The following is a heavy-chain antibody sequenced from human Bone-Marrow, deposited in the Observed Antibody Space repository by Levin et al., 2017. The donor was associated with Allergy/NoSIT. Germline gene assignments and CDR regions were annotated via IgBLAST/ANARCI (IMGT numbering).Heavy chain of an antibody. V-gene: IGHV3-9*01. CDR3: AKEMGKDFGLDV. Sequence: LSLTCAASGFRFDDYAMHWVRQGPGKGLEWVSSISWNSGSIGYAGSVKGRFIISRDNAKNSLYLQMNSLKTQDTALYYCAKEMGKDFGLDVWGQGTTVNVSS. CDR1: GFRFDDYA. D-gene: IGHD3-3*01. J-gene: IGHJ6*02. CDR2: ISWNSGSI.